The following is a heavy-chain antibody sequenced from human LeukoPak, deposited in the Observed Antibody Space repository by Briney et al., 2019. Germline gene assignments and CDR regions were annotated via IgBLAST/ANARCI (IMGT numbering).Heavy chain of an antibody. D-gene: IGHD2-15*01. J-gene: IGHJ4*02. V-gene: IGHV1-46*01. CDR2: INPSGGST. CDR1: GYTFTSYY. Sequence: GASVKVSCKASGYTFTSYYMRWVRQAPGQGLEWMGIINPSGGSTSYAQKFQGRVTMTRDASTSTVYRELSSLRSEDTAVYYCARVDCSGGSCYLDYWGQETLVTVSS. CDR3: ARVDCSGGSCYLDY.